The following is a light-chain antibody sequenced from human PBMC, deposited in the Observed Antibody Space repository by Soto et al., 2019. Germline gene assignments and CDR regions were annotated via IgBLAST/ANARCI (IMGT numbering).Light chain of an antibody. V-gene: IGKV3-20*01. CDR3: KQYSTVPYT. J-gene: IGKJ2*01. CDR2: DAS. Sequence: EIVLTQSPGTLSLSPGESATLSCRASQTVSSSYLAWFLQKPGQAPRLLIYDASNRATGIPDRFSGSWAWTDSSLTISRLEREDCAVYYCKQYSTVPYTFGQGTNLEIK. CDR1: QTVSSSY.